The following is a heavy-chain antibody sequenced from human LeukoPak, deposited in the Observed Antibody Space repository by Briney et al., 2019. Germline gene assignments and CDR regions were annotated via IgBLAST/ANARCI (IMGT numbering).Heavy chain of an antibody. V-gene: IGHV1-46*01. Sequence: AASVTDSSKASGYTFSRSSMHCVRQAPGKGLEWMGIINPSGGSTNYAQKFQGRVTMTRDTITSTIYMELSSLRSEDTAVYYCARDIYCSGGSCDPGGYLDYEVQGKQITVSS. D-gene: IGHD2-15*01. CDR2: INPSGGST. CDR1: GYTFSRSS. CDR3: ARDIYCSGGSCDPGGYLDY. J-gene: IGHJ4*02.